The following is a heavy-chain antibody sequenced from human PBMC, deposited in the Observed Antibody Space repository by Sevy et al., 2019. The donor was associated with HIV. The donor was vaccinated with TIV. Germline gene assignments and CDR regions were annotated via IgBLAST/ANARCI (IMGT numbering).Heavy chain of an antibody. D-gene: IGHD2-2*01. J-gene: IGHJ6*02. CDR1: GGSISSSSYY. V-gene: IGHV4-39*01. CDR3: ARTTGTALPAANYYGMDV. CDR2: IYYSGST. Sequence: SETLSLTCTVSGGSISSSSYYWGWIRQPPGKGLAWIGSIYYSGSTYYNPSLKSRVTISVDTSKNQFSLKLSSVTAADTAVYYCARTTGTALPAANYYGMDVWGQGTTVTVSS.